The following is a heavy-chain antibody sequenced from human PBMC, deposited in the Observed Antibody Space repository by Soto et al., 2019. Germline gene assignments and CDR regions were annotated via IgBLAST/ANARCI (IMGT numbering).Heavy chain of an antibody. V-gene: IGHV3-30-3*01. J-gene: IGHJ6*02. CDR3: AIDRVGSRWYGYYYYYGMDV. CDR1: GFTFSSYA. Sequence: SGGSLRLSCAASGFTFSSYAMHWVRKAPGKGLKWVAVISYDGSNKYYADSVKGRFTISRDNSKNTLFLQMNSLRADDTAVYCCAIDRVGSRWYGYYYYYGMDVWGQGTTVTVSS. CDR2: ISYDGSNK. D-gene: IGHD6-13*01.